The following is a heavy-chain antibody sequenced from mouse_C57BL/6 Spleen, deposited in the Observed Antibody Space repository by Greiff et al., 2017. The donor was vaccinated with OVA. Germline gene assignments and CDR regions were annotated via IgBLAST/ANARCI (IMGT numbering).Heavy chain of an antibody. Sequence: QVQLQQPGAELVRPGSSVKLSCKASGYTFTSYWMHWVKQRPIQGLEWIGNIDPSDSETHYNQKFKDKATLTVDKSSSTAYMQRSSLTSEDSAVYYCARGTTVVARYYFDYWGQGTTLTVSS. J-gene: IGHJ2*01. CDR2: IDPSDSET. D-gene: IGHD1-1*01. CDR1: GYTFTSYW. CDR3: ARGTTVVARYYFDY. V-gene: IGHV1-52*01.